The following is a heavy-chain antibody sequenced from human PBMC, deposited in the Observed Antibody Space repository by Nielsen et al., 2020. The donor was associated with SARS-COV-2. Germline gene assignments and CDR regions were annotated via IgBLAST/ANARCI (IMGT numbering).Heavy chain of an antibody. CDR1: GYVFTGSY. J-gene: IGHJ4*02. CDR3: AREDWNDSLDS. V-gene: IGHV1-2*04. D-gene: IGHD1-1*01. Sequence: ASVKVSCKASGYVFTGSYLHWVRQAPGQGLEWMGWINPNSGGTNYAQKFQGWVTMTRDTSATTVYMDLSSLTSQDTAVYYCAREDWNDSLDSWGQGTLVTVSS. CDR2: INPNSGGT.